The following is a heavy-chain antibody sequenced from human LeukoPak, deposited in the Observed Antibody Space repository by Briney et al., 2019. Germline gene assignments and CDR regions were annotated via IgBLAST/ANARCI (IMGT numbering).Heavy chain of an antibody. CDR3: ARDGMYSSSWDLDY. CDR1: GFTFSSYS. D-gene: IGHD6-6*01. CDR2: ISSSSSYI. J-gene: IGHJ4*02. V-gene: IGHV3-21*01. Sequence: GGSLRLSCAASGFTFSSYSMNWVRQAPGKGLEWVSSISSSSSYIYYADSVKGRFTISRDNAKSSLYLQMNSLRAEDTAVNYCARDGMYSSSWDLDYWGQGTLVTVSS.